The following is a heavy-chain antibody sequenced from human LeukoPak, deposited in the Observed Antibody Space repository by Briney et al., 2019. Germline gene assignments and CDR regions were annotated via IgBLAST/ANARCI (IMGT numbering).Heavy chain of an antibody. CDR2: INPSGDT. CDR1: GASISSGNYY. V-gene: IGHV4-61*02. CDR3: ARGYNTGWYFDP. J-gene: IGHJ2*01. Sequence: PSQTLSLTCTVSGASISSGNYYWSWIRQPAGKGLEWIGRINPSGDTNYNPSLKSRVTFSIETSKNQFSLKLNSVTAADTAMYFCARGYNTGWYFDPWGRGTLVTVPS. D-gene: IGHD2-8*02.